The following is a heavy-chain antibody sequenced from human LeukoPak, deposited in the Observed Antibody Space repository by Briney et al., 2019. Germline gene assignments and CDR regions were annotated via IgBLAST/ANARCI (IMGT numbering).Heavy chain of an antibody. J-gene: IGHJ4*02. V-gene: IGHV1-2*02. CDR3: ARDQEGGYDLGNFDY. D-gene: IGHD5-12*01. CDR1: GYTFTSYG. Sequence: ASVKVSCKASGYTFTSYGISWVRQAPGQGLEWMGWINPNSGGTNYAQKFQGRVTMTRDTSISTAYMELSRLRSDDTAVYYCARDQEGGYDLGNFDYWGQGTLVTVSS. CDR2: INPNSGGT.